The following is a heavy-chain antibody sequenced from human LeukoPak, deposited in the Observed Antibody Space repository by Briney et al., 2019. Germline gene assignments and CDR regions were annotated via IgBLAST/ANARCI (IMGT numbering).Heavy chain of an antibody. CDR3: ARNLREYYYDSSGYYYFDY. J-gene: IGHJ4*02. D-gene: IGHD3-22*01. V-gene: IGHV3-30-3*01. CDR2: LSYDGSNK. Sequence: GGSLRLSCAASGFTFRSYAMHWVRQAPGKGLEWVALLSYDGSNKYYADSVKGRFTISRDNSKNTLYLQMNSLRAEDTAVYYCARNLREYYYDSSGYYYFDYWGQGTLVTVSS. CDR1: GFTFRSYA.